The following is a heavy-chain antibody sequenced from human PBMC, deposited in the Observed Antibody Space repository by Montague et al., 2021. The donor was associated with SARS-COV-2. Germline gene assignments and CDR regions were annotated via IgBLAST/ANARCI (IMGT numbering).Heavy chain of an antibody. Sequence: TLSLTCRVSGASIDTGNHYWTWIRQSAGQGLEWIGNIYNSAPTNYNPSLKSRVTISLDRAKNHFSLLLSSVTAADTATYYCGRDSVSYGLDVWGQGTTVTVSS. CDR2: IYNSAPT. J-gene: IGHJ6*02. V-gene: IGHV4-61*09. CDR1: GASIDTGNHY. CDR3: GRDSVSYGLDV. D-gene: IGHD3-16*01.